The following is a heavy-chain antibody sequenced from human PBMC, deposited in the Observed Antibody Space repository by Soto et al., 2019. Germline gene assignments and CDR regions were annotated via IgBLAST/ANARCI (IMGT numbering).Heavy chain of an antibody. CDR1: GGSISDTNW. V-gene: IGHV4-4*02. D-gene: IGHD2-21*01. CDR2: IYHSWSP. J-gene: IGHJ5*02. CDR3: ATLPPRIVVTLLPITS. Sequence: QVQLRESGPRLVKTSGTLSLTCAVSGGSISDTNWWTLVRQTPGKGLEWIGEIYHSWSPTYSPSLRGRATISVDKSNTQFSLRLRYVTAADTAVYYCATLPPRIVVTLLPITSWGQGIQVTVSS.